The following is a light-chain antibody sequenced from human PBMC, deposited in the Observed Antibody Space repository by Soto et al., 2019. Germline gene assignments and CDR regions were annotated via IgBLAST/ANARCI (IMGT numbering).Light chain of an antibody. CDR2: DAS. J-gene: IGKJ1*01. CDR1: QTVGRY. Sequence: EIVLTQSPATLSLSPGDRVTLSCRASQTVGRYLSWYQHSPGQGPRLLVYDASNRATGIPARFSGSGSETDFTLTISSLEPEDFATYYCQQYNNYSTFGQGTKVDIK. V-gene: IGKV3-11*01. CDR3: QQYNNYST.